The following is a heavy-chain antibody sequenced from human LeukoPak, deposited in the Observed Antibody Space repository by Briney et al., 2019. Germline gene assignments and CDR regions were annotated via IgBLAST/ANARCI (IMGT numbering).Heavy chain of an antibody. Sequence: ESLRLSCGASGFTFSSYAMSWVRQAPGKGLEWIGEINHSGSTNYNPSLKSRVTISVDTSKNQFSLKLSSVTAADTAVYYCARGAPGIAARPYPDWGQGTLVTVSS. V-gene: IGHV4-34*01. J-gene: IGHJ4*02. CDR2: INHSGST. D-gene: IGHD6-6*01. CDR1: GFTFSSYA. CDR3: ARGAPGIAARPYPD.